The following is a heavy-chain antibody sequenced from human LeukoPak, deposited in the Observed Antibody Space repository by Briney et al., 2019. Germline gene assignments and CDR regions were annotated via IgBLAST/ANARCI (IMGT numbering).Heavy chain of an antibody. Sequence: SVKVSCKASGGTFSSYAISWVRHAPGEGVEWMGGIIPIFGTANYAQKFQGRVTITADESTSTAYMELSSLRSEDTAVYCCASSPIVVVPAAMSAYYYGMDVWGQGTTVTVSS. CDR1: GGTFSSYA. CDR2: IIPIFGTA. CDR3: ASSPIVVVPAAMSAYYYGMDV. J-gene: IGHJ6*02. D-gene: IGHD2-2*01. V-gene: IGHV1-69*13.